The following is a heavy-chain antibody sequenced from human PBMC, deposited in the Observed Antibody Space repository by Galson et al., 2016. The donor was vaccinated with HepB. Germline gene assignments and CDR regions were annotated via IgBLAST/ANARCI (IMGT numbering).Heavy chain of an antibody. CDR3: ARGGGTSSYYYWGMDV. V-gene: IGHV3-30*03. CDR1: GFTFSTYG. CDR2: ISFEGNKQ. J-gene: IGHJ6*02. D-gene: IGHD1-14*01. Sequence: FLRLSCADSGFTFSTYGMHWVRQAPGEGLEWVAAISFEGNKQHYADSVKGRFTVSRDNSKNTLYLQMNNLTPDDTAIYYCARGGGTSSYYYWGMDVWGQGTTVTVS.